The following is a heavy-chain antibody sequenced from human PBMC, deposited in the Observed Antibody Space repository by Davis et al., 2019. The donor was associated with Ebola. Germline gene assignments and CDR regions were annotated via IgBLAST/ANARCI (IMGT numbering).Heavy chain of an antibody. D-gene: IGHD3-22*01. J-gene: IGHJ4*02. Sequence: GESLKISCAASGFTFSDYGIHWVRQAPGKGLEWVALISHDGSDIAYADSVKGRFTISRDNSKSTLYLEMSSLRIEDTAVYYCVRSADSSGYFPQYWGRGTLVTVSS. CDR3: VRSADSSGYFPQY. CDR1: GFTFSDYG. V-gene: IGHV3-30*03. CDR2: ISHDGSDI.